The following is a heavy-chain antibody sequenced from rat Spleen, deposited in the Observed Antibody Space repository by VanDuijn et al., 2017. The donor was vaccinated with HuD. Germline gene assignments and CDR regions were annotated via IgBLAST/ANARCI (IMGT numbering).Heavy chain of an antibody. J-gene: IGHJ2*01. CDR1: GFTFSNYG. D-gene: IGHD1-2*01. Sequence: EVELVESGGGLVQPGRSMKLSCAASGFTFSNYGMAWVRQAPTKGLEWVASISTSGGSTYYRDSVKGRFTISRDNAKSTLYLQMDSLRSEDSATYYCTTEGDIAAIRDFDYWGQGVMVTVSS. CDR2: ISTSGGST. V-gene: IGHV5-27*01. CDR3: TTEGDIAAIRDFDY.